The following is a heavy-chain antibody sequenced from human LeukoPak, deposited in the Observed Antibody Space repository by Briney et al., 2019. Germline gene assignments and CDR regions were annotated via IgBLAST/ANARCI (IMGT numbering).Heavy chain of an antibody. CDR2: IRFDGSNR. CDR1: GFTFSSWG. J-gene: IGHJ2*01. CDR3: AKDGFDL. Sequence: GGSLRLSCAASGFTFSSWGMHWVRQAPGKGLEWVAFIRFDGSNRHYGDSVKGRFTISSDNSKNTLYLQMNSLRAEDAAVYYCAKDGFDLWGRGTLVTVSS. V-gene: IGHV3-30*02.